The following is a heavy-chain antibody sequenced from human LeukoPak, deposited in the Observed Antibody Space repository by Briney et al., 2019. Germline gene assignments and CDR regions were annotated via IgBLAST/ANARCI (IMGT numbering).Heavy chain of an antibody. CDR2: MNPNSGNT. CDR3: ARVWAYDYVWGSYRPYYFDY. Sequence: ASVKVSCKASGYTFTSYDINWVRQATGQGLEWMGWMNPNSGNTGYAQKFQGRVTMTRNTSISTAYMELSSLRSEGTAVYYCARVWAYDYVWGSYRPYYFDYWGQGTLVTVSS. V-gene: IGHV1-8*01. D-gene: IGHD3-16*02. CDR1: GYTFTSYD. J-gene: IGHJ4*02.